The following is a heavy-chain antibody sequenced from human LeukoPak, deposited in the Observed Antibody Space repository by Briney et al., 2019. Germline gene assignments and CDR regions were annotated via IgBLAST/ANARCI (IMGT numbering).Heavy chain of an antibody. CDR3: AREDSSGNLGY. CDR2: IYYSGST. J-gene: IGHJ4*02. V-gene: IGHV4-61*01. CDR1: GGSVSSNIYY. D-gene: IGHD3-22*01. Sequence: WETLSLTCTVSGGSVSSNIYYWNWIRQPPGKGLEWIGYIYYSGSTNYNPSLKSRVTISVDTSKNQFSLKLTSLTAADTAVYYCAREDSSGNLGYWGQGTLVT.